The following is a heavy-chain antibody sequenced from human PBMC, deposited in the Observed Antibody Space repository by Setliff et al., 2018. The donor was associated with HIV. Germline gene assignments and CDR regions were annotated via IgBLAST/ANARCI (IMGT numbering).Heavy chain of an antibody. CDR3: ASSHSSSWSYFDY. CDR2: IYFSGST. J-gene: IGHJ4*02. V-gene: IGHV4-59*11. D-gene: IGHD6-13*01. CDR1: GGSISSHY. Sequence: SETLSLTCTVSGGSISSHYWNWIRQPPGRGPEWIGSIYFSGSTNYNPSLKSRVTISVDTSKNQFSLKLSSVTAADTAVYYCASSHSSSWSYFDYWGQGTLVTVSS.